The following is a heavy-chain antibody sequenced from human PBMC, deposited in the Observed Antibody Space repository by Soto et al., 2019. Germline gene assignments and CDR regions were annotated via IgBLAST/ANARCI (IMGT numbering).Heavy chain of an antibody. Sequence: SETLSLTCTVSGGSISSGGYYWSWIRQHPGKGLEWIGYIYYSGSTYYNPSLKSRVTISVDTSKNQFSLKLSSVTAADTAVYYCARDGPVAGTGDYYYGMDVWGQGTTVTVSS. D-gene: IGHD6-19*01. CDR1: GGSISSGGYY. CDR2: IYYSGST. J-gene: IGHJ6*02. V-gene: IGHV4-31*03. CDR3: ARDGPVAGTGDYYYGMDV.